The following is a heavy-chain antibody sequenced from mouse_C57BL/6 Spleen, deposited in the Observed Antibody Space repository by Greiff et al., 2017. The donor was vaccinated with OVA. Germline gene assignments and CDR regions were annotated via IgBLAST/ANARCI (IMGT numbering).Heavy chain of an antibody. Sequence: DVKLQESGPELVKPGASVKMSCKASGYTFTDYNMHWVKQSHGKSLEWIGYINPNNGGTSYNQKFKGKATLTVNKSSSTAYMELRSLTSEDSAVYYCARGGPAWFAYWGQGTLVTVSA. CDR2: INPNNGGT. D-gene: IGHD1-1*02. CDR3: ARGGPAWFAY. CDR1: GYTFTDYN. V-gene: IGHV1-22*01. J-gene: IGHJ3*01.